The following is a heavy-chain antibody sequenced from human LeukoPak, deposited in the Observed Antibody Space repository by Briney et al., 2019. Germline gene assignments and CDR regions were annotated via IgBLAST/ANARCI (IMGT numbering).Heavy chain of an antibody. CDR2: ISAYNGNT. Sequence: GASVKVSCKASGYTFTSYGISWVRQAPGQGLEWMGWISAYNGNTNYAQKLQGRVTMTTDTSTSTAYMELRSLRSDDTAVYYCAKVWTGTSGSAHSDYWGQGTLVTVSS. CDR1: GYTFTSYG. V-gene: IGHV1-18*01. J-gene: IGHJ4*02. CDR3: AKVWTGTSGSAHSDY. D-gene: IGHD1-14*01.